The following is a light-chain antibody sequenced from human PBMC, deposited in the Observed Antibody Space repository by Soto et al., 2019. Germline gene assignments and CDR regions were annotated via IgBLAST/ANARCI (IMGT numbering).Light chain of an antibody. J-gene: IGKJ2*01. CDR1: QGIDSW. CDR3: QRTSSFPPYT. V-gene: IGKV1-12*01. Sequence: DIQMTQSPSSVSASVGDRVTITCRASQGIDSWLAWYQQKPGKAPRILIYSASTLQYGVPSRFSGSGSGTLFTLPITGLQPEDSATYFCQRTSSFPPYTFGQGTKLQIK. CDR2: SAS.